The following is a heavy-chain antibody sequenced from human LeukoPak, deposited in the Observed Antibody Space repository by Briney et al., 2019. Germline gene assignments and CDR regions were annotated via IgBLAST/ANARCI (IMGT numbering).Heavy chain of an antibody. CDR2: IIPIFGTA. D-gene: IGHD7-27*01. V-gene: IGHV1-69*05. Sequence: ASVKVSCKASGGTFSSYAISWVRQAPGQGLEWMGGIIPIFGTANYAQKFQGRVTITTDESTSTAYMELSSLRSEDTAVYYCARDFQQFPWGAFDIWGQGTMVTVSS. CDR3: ARDFQQFPWGAFDI. CDR1: GGTFSSYA. J-gene: IGHJ3*02.